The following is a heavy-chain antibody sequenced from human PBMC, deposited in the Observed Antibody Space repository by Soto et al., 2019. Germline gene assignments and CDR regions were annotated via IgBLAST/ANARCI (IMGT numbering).Heavy chain of an antibody. Sequence: SLKVSFTASRGTFSSYAISWLRQTTGQGLEWMGGIIPIFGTANYAQKFQGRVTITADESTSTAYMELSSLRSEDTAVYYCARDQARAATAITYNWFDPWGQGTLVTVSS. J-gene: IGHJ5*02. D-gene: IGHD2-2*02. CDR2: IIPIFGTA. V-gene: IGHV1-69*13. CDR3: ARDQARAATAITYNWFDP. CDR1: RGTFSSYA.